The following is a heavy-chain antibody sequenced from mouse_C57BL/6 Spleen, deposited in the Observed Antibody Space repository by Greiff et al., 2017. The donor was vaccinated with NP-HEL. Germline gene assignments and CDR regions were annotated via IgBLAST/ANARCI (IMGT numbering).Heavy chain of an antibody. V-gene: IGHV1-54*01. J-gene: IGHJ3*01. Sequence: VQLQESGAELVRPGTSVKVSCKASGYSFTNYLIEWVKQRPGQGLEWIGVINPGSGGTNYNEKFKGKATLTADKASSTAYMQLSSRTSEDAAVYFLARGGDSSGPLFAYWGQGTLVTVSA. CDR2: INPGSGGT. D-gene: IGHD3-2*02. CDR3: ARGGDSSGPLFAY. CDR1: GYSFTNYL.